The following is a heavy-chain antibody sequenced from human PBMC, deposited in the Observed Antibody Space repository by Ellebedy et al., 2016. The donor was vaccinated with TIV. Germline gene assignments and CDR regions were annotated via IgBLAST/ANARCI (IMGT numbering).Heavy chain of an antibody. CDR1: GDSITSHDW. V-gene: IGHV4-4*02. CDR3: ARNGYYCIDY. Sequence: MPGGSLRLSCAVSGDSITSHDWWSWVRQPPGKWLEWIGEIYQSGGTNYNPSLKRRFTISIDKSTNQFSLSLSSVTAADTAVYYCARNGYYCIDYWGQGTLVSVSS. D-gene: IGHD2-15*01. CDR2: IYQSGGT. J-gene: IGHJ4*02.